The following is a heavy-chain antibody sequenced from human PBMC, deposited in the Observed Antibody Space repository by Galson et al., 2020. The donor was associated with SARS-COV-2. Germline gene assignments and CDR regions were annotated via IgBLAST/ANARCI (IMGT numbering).Heavy chain of an antibody. J-gene: IGHJ4*02. V-gene: IGHV3-11*01. Sequence: GGPLRLSCAASGFTFGAYYMSWIRRAPGKGLEYVSYISSSGRNIYYADSVKGRFTISRDNAKSSLYLQMNSLRAEDTAVYYCARDPYYYESSGHYDYWGQGTLVTVSS. CDR2: ISSSGRNI. D-gene: IGHD3-22*01. CDR1: GFTFGAYY. CDR3: ARDPYYYESSGHYDY.